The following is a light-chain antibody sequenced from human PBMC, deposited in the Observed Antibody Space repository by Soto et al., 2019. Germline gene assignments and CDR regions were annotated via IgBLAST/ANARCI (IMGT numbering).Light chain of an antibody. Sequence: QSVLTQPASVSGSPGQSITISCTGTSSDVGGFNYVSWYQLHPGKAPKLMIYDVNNRPSGISNRFSGSKSGNTVSLTISGLQDEDEADYYCSSYTSSSTGVFGGGTKVTVL. J-gene: IGLJ3*02. CDR2: DVN. CDR1: SSDVGGFNY. CDR3: SSYTSSSTGV. V-gene: IGLV2-14*03.